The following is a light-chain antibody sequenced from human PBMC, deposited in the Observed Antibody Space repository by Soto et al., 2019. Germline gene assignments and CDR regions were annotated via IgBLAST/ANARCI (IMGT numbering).Light chain of an antibody. V-gene: IGKV3-20*01. J-gene: IGKJ3*01. CDR1: QSFRSSY. CDR3: RQYGDSVFT. Sequence: EFVLTQSPGTLSLSPGERATLSCRASQSFRSSYLTWYHQKPGQAPRLLIFGASSRATGTPERISGGGSGTDYSITINKLESEDFGVYYCRQYGDSVFTCGAGTTVEIK. CDR2: GAS.